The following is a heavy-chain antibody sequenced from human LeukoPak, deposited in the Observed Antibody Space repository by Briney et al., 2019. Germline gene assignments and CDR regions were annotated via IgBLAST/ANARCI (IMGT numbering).Heavy chain of an antibody. J-gene: IGHJ4*02. Sequence: SETLSLTCTVSGGSISSGSYYWGWIRQPPGKGLEWIGSIYYSGNTYYNPSLKSRVTISMDTSKNQFSLNLNSVTASDTTVYYCARRSPLVAVTTAHYYDYWGPGTLVTVSS. V-gene: IGHV4-39*01. D-gene: IGHD2-21*02. CDR2: IYYSGNT. CDR1: GGSISSGSYY. CDR3: ARRSPLVAVTTAHYYDY.